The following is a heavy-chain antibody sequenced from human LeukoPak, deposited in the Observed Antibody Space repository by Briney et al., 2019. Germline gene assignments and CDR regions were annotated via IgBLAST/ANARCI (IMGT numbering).Heavy chain of an antibody. Sequence: HAGGSLRLSCAASGFTFSSYAMSWVRQAPGKGLEWVSAISGSGGSTYYADSVKGRFTISRDNSKNTLYLQMNSLRAEDTAVYYCAKATMVRGATDYWGQGTLVTVS. D-gene: IGHD3-10*01. CDR1: GFTFSSYA. CDR3: AKATMVRGATDY. J-gene: IGHJ4*02. CDR2: ISGSGGST. V-gene: IGHV3-23*01.